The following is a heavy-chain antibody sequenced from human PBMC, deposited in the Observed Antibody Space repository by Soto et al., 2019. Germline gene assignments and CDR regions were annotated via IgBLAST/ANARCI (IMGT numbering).Heavy chain of an antibody. V-gene: IGHV4-59*11. CDR1: GGSINNHC. CDR2: IYYSGSA. Sequence: SETLSLTCTLSGGSINNHCWSWIREPAGKGLEWVGHIYYSGSASYNPSLKSRLTISVDTSKNQFSLKLSSVTAADTAVYYCTRDDSTNAYYLDYWGRGTLVTVSS. CDR3: TRDDSTNAYYLDY. D-gene: IGHD5-18*01. J-gene: IGHJ4*02.